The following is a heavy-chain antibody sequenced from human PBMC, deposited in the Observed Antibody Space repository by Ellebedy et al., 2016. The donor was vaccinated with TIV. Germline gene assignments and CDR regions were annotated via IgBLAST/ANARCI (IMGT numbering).Heavy chain of an antibody. D-gene: IGHD3-16*01. CDR2: ISGSGAGT. V-gene: IGHV3-23*01. CDR1: GFTFSSYA. Sequence: GESLKISCAASGFTFSSYAMSWVRQAPGKGLEWVSAISGSGAGTYHADSVKGRFTISRDNSKNTLYLQMNSLRAEDTAVYYCARRGSFWGHIDYWGQGTLVTVSS. J-gene: IGHJ4*02. CDR3: ARRGSFWGHIDY.